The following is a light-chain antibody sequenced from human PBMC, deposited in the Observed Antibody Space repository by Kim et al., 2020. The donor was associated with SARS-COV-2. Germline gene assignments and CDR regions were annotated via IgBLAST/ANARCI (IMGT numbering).Light chain of an antibody. CDR1: QGISNY. V-gene: IGKV1-27*01. Sequence: ATVGDRVTITCRASQGISNYLAWYQQKPGKVPKLLIYAASALRSGVPFRFRGSGSGTEFTLTIRSLQPEDAASYYCQKYNGAPWAFGQGTKVDI. CDR2: AAS. CDR3: QKYNGAPWA. J-gene: IGKJ1*01.